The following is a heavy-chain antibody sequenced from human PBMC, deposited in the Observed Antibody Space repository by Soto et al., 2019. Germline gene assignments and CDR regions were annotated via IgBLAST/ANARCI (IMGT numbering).Heavy chain of an antibody. Sequence: QLQLQESGPGLVKPSETLSLTCTVSGGSISSSSYYWGWIRQPPGKGLEWIGSIYYSGSTYHNPALNSRVTISVDTSKNQFSLNLSSVTAADTAVYYCARHRNYYYYGMDVWGQGTTVTVSS. V-gene: IGHV4-39*01. CDR2: IYYSGST. J-gene: IGHJ6*02. CDR3: ARHRNYYYYGMDV. CDR1: GGSISSSSYY.